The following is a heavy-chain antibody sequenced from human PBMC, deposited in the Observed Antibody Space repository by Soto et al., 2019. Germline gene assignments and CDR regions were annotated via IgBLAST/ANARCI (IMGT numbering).Heavy chain of an antibody. J-gene: IGHJ5*02. D-gene: IGHD3-10*01. V-gene: IGHV3-23*01. CDR3: ATDQNCGWAS. CDR2: IGGSGGGI. CDR1: VSTFINIA. Sequence: PGGSLRLSGGASVSTFINIAMIWGRQSPGKGLEWVSSIGGSGGGITYADSMKGRFTISRDNSKNTLYLQIKSLRAEDTAVYYCATDQNCGWASWGQGTLVTVSS.